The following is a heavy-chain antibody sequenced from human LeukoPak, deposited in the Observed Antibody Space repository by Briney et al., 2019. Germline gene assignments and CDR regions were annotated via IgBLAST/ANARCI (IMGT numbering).Heavy chain of an antibody. Sequence: SVTVSCTASGFTFTNSAMQWVRQARGQRLERIGWIVVGNGDTNYAQKFQERVTITRDMSSSTAYMELSSLRSEDTAVYYCAADWASSGFYYYGMDVWGQGTTVTVSS. CDR1: GFTFTNSA. D-gene: IGHD3-10*01. CDR2: IVVGNGDT. CDR3: AADWASSGFYYYGMDV. V-gene: IGHV1-58*02. J-gene: IGHJ6*02.